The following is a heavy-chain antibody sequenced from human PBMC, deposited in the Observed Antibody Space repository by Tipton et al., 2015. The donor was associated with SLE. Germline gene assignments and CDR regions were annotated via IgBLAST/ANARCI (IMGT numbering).Heavy chain of an antibody. CDR1: GGTFSSYA. D-gene: IGHD3-10*01. CDR2: IIPIFGTA. Sequence: QSGAEVKKPRSSAKVSCKASGGTFSSYAISWVRQAPGQGLEWMGGIIPIFGTANNARKFQGRATITADKSTSRAYMELSSLGSGEPAVYCCARTTMVRGAIDCWGQGALVTVAS. V-gene: IGHV1-69*06. CDR3: ARTTMVRGAIDC. J-gene: IGHJ4*02.